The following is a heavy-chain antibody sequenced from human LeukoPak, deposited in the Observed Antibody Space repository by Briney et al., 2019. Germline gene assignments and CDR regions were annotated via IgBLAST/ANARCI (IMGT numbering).Heavy chain of an antibody. CDR1: GYSFTSYW. D-gene: IGHD2-15*01. Sequence: GESLKISCKGSGYSFTSYWIGWVRQMPGKGLEWMGIIYPGDSDTRYSPSFQGQVTISADKSISTAYLQWSGLKASDTAMYYCARPGYCSGGSCHSHSFDIWGQGTMVTVSS. V-gene: IGHV5-51*01. CDR3: ARPGYCSGGSCHSHSFDI. CDR2: IYPGDSDT. J-gene: IGHJ3*02.